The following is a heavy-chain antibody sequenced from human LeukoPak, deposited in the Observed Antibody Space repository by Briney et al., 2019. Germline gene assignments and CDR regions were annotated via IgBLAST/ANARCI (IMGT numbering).Heavy chain of an antibody. CDR2: IRSKANSYAT. J-gene: IGHJ4*02. CDR3: TGTYCSGGSCYYSPPAY. Sequence: GGSLRLSCAASGFTFSGSAMHWVRQASGKGLEWVGRIRSKANSYATAYAASVKGRFTISRDDSKYTAYLQMNSLKTEDTAVYYCTGTYCSGGSCYYSPPAYWGQGTLVTVSS. V-gene: IGHV3-73*01. D-gene: IGHD2-15*01. CDR1: GFTFSGSA.